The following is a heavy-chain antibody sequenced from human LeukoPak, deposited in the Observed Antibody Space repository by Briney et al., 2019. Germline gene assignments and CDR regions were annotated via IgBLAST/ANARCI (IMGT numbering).Heavy chain of an antibody. CDR1: GGSFSGYY. CDR3: ARDSKVTSLGY. Sequence: SETLSLTCAVYGGSFSGYYWSWLRQPPGKGLEWIGEINHSGSTNYNPSLKSRVTVSVDTSKNQFSLKLSSVTAADTAVYYCARDSKVTSLGYWGQGTLVTVSS. D-gene: IGHD2-21*02. CDR2: INHSGST. V-gene: IGHV4-34*01. J-gene: IGHJ4*02.